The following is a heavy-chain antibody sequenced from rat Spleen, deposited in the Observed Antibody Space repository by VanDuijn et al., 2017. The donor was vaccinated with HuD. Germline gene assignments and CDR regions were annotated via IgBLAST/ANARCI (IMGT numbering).Heavy chain of an antibody. D-gene: IGHD4-5*01. CDR3: ARRVTWESRFDY. Sequence: EVQLVESGGGLVQPGRSMKLSCAALGFSFSNYYMAWVRQAPTKGLEWVASMNTGGDNTYYRDSVKGRFIISRDNAKNTIYLQMDSLRSEDTATYYCARRVTWESRFDYSGQGVMVTVSS. CDR2: MNTGGDNT. V-gene: IGHV5-25*01. J-gene: IGHJ2*01. CDR1: GFSFSNYY.